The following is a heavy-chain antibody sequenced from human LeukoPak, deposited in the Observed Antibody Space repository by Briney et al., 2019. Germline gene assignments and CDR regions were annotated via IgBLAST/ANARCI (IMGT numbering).Heavy chain of an antibody. V-gene: IGHV3-53*01. D-gene: IGHD5-18*01. CDR3: ARGYSYGWSGFDY. J-gene: IGHJ4*02. Sequence: GGSLRLSCAASGFTVSSNYMSWVRQAPGKGLEWVSVIYSGGSTYYADSVKGRFTISRDNSKNTLYLQMNSLRAEDTAVYYCARGYSYGWSGFDYWGQGTLVTVSS. CDR2: IYSGGST. CDR1: GFTVSSNY.